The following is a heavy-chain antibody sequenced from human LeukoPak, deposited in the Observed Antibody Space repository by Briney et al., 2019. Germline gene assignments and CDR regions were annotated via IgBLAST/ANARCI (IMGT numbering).Heavy chain of an antibody. CDR2: ISSSGSTI. D-gene: IGHD1-26*01. Sequence: GGSLRLSCAASGFTFSDYYMSWIRQAPGKGLEWVSYISSSGSTIYYADSVKGRFTISRDNAKNSLYLQMNSLRAEDTAVYYCARDRWELLTPFDPWGQGILVTVSS. CDR1: GFTFSDYY. CDR3: ARDRWELLTPFDP. J-gene: IGHJ5*02. V-gene: IGHV3-11*01.